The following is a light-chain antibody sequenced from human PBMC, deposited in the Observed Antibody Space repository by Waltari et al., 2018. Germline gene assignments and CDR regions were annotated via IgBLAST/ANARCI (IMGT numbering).Light chain of an antibody. V-gene: IGKV1-5*03. J-gene: IGKJ3*01. Sequence: DIQMTQSPSPLSASVGDRVTITCRASQSINGYLAWYQQKPGKAPTLLLYKASTFESGVPSSFSGSGSGTEFTLPISSLQPDDFATYYCQQYNNYPLTFGPGTTVDIK. CDR3: QQYNNYPLT. CDR2: KAS. CDR1: QSINGY.